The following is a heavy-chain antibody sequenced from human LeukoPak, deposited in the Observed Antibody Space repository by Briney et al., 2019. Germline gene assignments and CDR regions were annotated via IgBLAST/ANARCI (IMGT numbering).Heavy chain of an antibody. V-gene: IGHV3-30*03. CDR2: ISYDGSNK. CDR3: ATTSYYVSDY. J-gene: IGHJ4*02. CDR1: GFTFSSYG. Sequence: GGSLRLSCAASGFTFSSYGMRWVRQAPGKGLEWVAVISYDGSNKYYADSVKGRFTISRDNSKNTLYLQMNSLRAEDTAVYYCATTSYYVSDYWGQGTLVSVSS. D-gene: IGHD2-2*01.